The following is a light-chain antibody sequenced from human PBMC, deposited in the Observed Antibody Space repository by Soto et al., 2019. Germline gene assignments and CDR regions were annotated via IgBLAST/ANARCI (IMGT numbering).Light chain of an antibody. J-gene: IGKJ5*01. CDR1: QRVSARY. CDR3: QKCNRYPIN. Sequence: IVLTQSPVTLSLSPGDRGTRSCRASQRVSARYLAWYHQKPGQAPRPLIFGASDRATGIPARFSGSGSGTDFTLTISSLQPDDSATYYCQKCNRYPINCGQGTRREIK. CDR2: GAS. V-gene: IGKV3-20*01.